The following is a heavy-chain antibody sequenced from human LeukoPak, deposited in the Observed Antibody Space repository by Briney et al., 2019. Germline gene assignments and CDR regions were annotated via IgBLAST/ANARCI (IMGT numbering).Heavy chain of an antibody. CDR3: ARGYDGGVGGPYAFDI. D-gene: IGHD2-8*02. J-gene: IGHJ3*02. CDR1: GFTFNTYG. Sequence: GGTLRLSCAASGFTFNTYGMSWVRQAPGKGLDADSVKGRFTISRDNSKNTLYLQMNSLRAEDTAVYYCARGYDGGVGGPYAFDIWGQGTMVTVSS. V-gene: IGHV3-30*03.